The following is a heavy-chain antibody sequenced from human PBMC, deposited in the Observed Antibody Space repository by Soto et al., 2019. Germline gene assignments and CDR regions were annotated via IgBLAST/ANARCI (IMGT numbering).Heavy chain of an antibody. J-gene: IGHJ4*02. CDR2: IYYSGST. CDR1: GGSISSSSYY. CDR3: ARQGAFSVYYYYGSGSSLYYFDY. V-gene: IGHV4-39*01. D-gene: IGHD3-10*01. Sequence: ETLSLTCTVSGGSISSSSYYWGWIRQPPGKGLEWIGSIYYSGSTYYNPSLKSRVTISVDTSMNQFSLKLSSVTAADTAVYYCARQGAFSVYYYYGSGSSLYYFDYWGQGTLVTVSS.